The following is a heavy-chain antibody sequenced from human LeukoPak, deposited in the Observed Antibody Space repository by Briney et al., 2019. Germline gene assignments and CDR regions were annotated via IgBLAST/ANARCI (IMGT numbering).Heavy chain of an antibody. CDR1: GFTFRRYG. D-gene: IGHD3-22*01. J-gene: IGHJ6*03. CDR3: ARDMYYDSSGYWGYYYYYYMDV. Sequence: GGSLRLSCAASGFTFRRYGMSWVRQAPGKGLEWVSAISGSGGSTFYGDSVKGRFTISRDNAKNSLYLQMNSLRAEDTAVYYCARDMYYDSSGYWGYYYYYYMDVWGKGTTVTVSS. V-gene: IGHV3-23*01. CDR2: ISGSGGST.